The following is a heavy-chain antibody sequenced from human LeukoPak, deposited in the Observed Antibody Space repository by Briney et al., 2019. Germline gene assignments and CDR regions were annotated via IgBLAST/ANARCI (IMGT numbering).Heavy chain of an antibody. Sequence: PGRSLRLSCAASGFTFSSYAMHWVRQAPGKGLEWVAVISYDGSKKYYADSVKGRFTISRDNSKNTLYLQMNSLRAEDTAVYYCASSETGTTGGYYGMDVWGQGTTVTVSS. CDR3: ASSETGTTGGYYGMDV. V-gene: IGHV3-30-3*01. CDR2: ISYDGSKK. CDR1: GFTFSSYA. J-gene: IGHJ6*02. D-gene: IGHD1-7*01.